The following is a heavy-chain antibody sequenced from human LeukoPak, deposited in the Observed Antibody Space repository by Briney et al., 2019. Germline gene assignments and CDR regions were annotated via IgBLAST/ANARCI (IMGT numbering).Heavy chain of an antibody. Sequence: GGSLRLSCAASGFTFSSYAMHWVRQAPGKGLEYVSAISSNGGSTYYANSVKGRFTISRDNSKNTLYLQMGSLRAEDTAVYYCAKGGWELLRGVGFQEYFQHWGQGTLVTVSS. CDR3: AKGGWELLRGVGFQEYFQH. D-gene: IGHD1-26*01. J-gene: IGHJ1*01. CDR2: ISSNGGST. CDR1: GFTFSSYA. V-gene: IGHV3-64*01.